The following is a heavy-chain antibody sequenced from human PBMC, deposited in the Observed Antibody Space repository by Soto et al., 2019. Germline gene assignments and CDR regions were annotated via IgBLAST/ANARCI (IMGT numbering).Heavy chain of an antibody. CDR2: ISAYNGNT. CDR1: GYTFTSYG. CDR3: ARTEGWEFPPDDILTGYLGWFDH. J-gene: IGHJ5*02. V-gene: IGHV1-18*01. Sequence: QVQLVQSGAEVKKPGASVKVSCKASGYTFTSYGFSWVRQAPGQGLEWMGWISAYNGNTKYAQKLQGRVTMTTDTSTSTADMELSSLRSDDTAVYYCARTEGWEFPPDDILTGYLGWFDHWYQGTLVNVSS. D-gene: IGHD3-9*01.